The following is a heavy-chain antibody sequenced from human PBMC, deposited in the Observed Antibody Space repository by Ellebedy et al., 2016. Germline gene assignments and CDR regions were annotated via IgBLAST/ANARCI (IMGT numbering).Heavy chain of an antibody. V-gene: IGHV4-4*02. D-gene: IGHD3-16*01. CDR3: ARHVGDLFVVGAPTEGGHFDY. CDR1: GGSISSSNW. Sequence: SETLSLTCAVSGGSISSSNWWSWVRQPPGKGLEWIGEIYHSGSTNYNPSLKSRVSISVDTSKNQFSLKLSSLTAADTAVYYCARHVGDLFVVGAPTEGGHFDYWGQGTQVTVSS. J-gene: IGHJ4*02. CDR2: IYHSGST.